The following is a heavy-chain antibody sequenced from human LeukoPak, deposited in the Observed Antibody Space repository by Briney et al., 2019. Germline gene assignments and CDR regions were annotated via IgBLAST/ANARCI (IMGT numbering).Heavy chain of an antibody. CDR1: GFTFSSYA. Sequence: GGSLRLSCAASGFTFSSYAMSWVRQAPGKGLEWVSAISGSGGSTYYADSVKGRFTISRDNSKNTLYLQMNSLRAEDTAVYYCAKDWRRGVAGNLDSWGQGTLVTVSS. J-gene: IGHJ4*02. V-gene: IGHV3-23*01. D-gene: IGHD6-19*01. CDR2: ISGSGGST. CDR3: AKDWRRGVAGNLDS.